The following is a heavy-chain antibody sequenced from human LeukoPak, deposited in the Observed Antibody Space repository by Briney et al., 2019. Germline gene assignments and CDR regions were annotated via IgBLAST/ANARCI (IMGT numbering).Heavy chain of an antibody. Sequence: GAFLRLSSEASLFTSDAYAMHCVHQDPKERLEWVSLINNDGSATYYADSVKGGFTISRDNSKSSLYLQMNSLRSEDTALYFCATWVFYDSLDVWGQGTTFTVSS. V-gene: IGHV3-43*02. CDR2: INNDGSAT. J-gene: IGHJ6*02. D-gene: IGHD1-26*01. CDR1: LFTSDAYA. CDR3: ATWVFYDSLDV.